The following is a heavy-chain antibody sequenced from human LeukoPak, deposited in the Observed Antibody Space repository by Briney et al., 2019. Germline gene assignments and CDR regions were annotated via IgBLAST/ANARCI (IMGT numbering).Heavy chain of an antibody. Sequence: GGSLRLSCAASGFTFSSYAMSWVRQAPGKGLEWVSAVSGSGGSTYYADSVKGRFTISRDNSKNTLYLQMNSLRAEDTAVYYCAKSSGYYYDSSGYVPFDYWGQGTLVTVSS. D-gene: IGHD3-22*01. J-gene: IGHJ4*02. CDR1: GFTFSSYA. V-gene: IGHV3-23*01. CDR3: AKSSGYYYDSSGYVPFDY. CDR2: VSGSGGST.